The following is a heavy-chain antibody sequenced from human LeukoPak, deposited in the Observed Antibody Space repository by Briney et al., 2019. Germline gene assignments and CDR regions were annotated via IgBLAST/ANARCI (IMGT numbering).Heavy chain of an antibody. Sequence: GGSLRLSCAASGFTFSSYEMNWVRQAPGKGLEWVSYISSSGSTIYYADSVKGRFTISRDNAKNSLYLQMNSLRAEDTAVYYCARDSYLAYDFWSGYYWLDYWGQGTLVTVSS. D-gene: IGHD3-3*01. CDR3: ARDSYLAYDFWSGYYWLDY. J-gene: IGHJ4*02. CDR2: ISSSGSTI. V-gene: IGHV3-48*03. CDR1: GFTFSSYE.